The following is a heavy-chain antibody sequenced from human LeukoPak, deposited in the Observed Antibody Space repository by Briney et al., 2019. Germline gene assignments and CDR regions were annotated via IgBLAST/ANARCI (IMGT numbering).Heavy chain of an antibody. CDR1: GYSISSGYY. CDR2: IYHSGST. Sequence: PSETLSLTCTVSGYSISSGYYWGWIRQPPGKGLEWIGSIYHSGSTYYNPSLKSRVTISVDTSKNQFSLKLSSVTAADTAVYYCARTYYYDSSGYYGGWDYFDYWGQGTLVTVSS. CDR3: ARTYYYDSSGYYGGWDYFDY. D-gene: IGHD3-22*01. J-gene: IGHJ4*02. V-gene: IGHV4-38-2*02.